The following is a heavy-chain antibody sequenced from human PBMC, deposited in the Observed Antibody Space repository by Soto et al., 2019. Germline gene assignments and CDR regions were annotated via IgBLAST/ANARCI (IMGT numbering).Heavy chain of an antibody. CDR3: TTGVAADVYSFDY. J-gene: IGHJ4*02. Sequence: EVQLVESGGGLVKPGGSLRLSCAASGFTFTNAWMSWVRQAPGKGLEWVGRIKSKTDGGTTDYAAPVKGRFTISRDDSQNTLYLQMNSLTTADTAVYYWTTGVAADVYSFDYWGQGTLVTVSS. CDR2: IKSKTDGGTT. D-gene: IGHD6-13*01. V-gene: IGHV3-15*01. CDR1: GFTFTNAW.